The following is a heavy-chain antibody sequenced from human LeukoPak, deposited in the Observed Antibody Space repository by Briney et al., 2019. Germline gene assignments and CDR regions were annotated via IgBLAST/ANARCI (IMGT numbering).Heavy chain of an antibody. J-gene: IGHJ4*02. Sequence: SETLSLTCTVSGGSISSYYWSWIRQPPGKGLEWMGYIYYSGSTNYNPSLKSRVTISVDTSKNQFSLKLSSVTAADTAVYYCARLVFGADYFDYWRQGTLVTVSS. CDR3: ARLVFGADYFDY. CDR2: IYYSGST. CDR1: GGSISSYY. D-gene: IGHD3-3*01. V-gene: IGHV4-59*08.